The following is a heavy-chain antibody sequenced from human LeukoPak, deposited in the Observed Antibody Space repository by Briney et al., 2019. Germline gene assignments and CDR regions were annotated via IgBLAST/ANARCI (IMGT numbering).Heavy chain of an antibody. CDR2: INHSGST. D-gene: IGHD3-16*02. Sequence: SETLSLTCAVYGGSFSGYYWSWIRQPPGKGLEWIGEINHSGSTNYNPSLKSRVTISVDTSKNQFSLKLSSVTAADTAVYYCARGHPLYDYVWGGYRNYFDYWGQGTLVTVSS. J-gene: IGHJ4*02. CDR3: ARGHPLYDYVWGGYRNYFDY. CDR1: GGSFSGYY. V-gene: IGHV4-34*01.